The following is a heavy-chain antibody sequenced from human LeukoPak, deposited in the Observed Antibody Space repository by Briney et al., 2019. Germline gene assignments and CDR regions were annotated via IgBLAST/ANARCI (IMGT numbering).Heavy chain of an antibody. Sequence: GGSLRLSCVASGFSISSHWMSWVRQALGKGLEWVASLKEDVSARNLVDSVKGRFTISRGNSKNTLYLQMNSLRVEDTAMYYCAKAGTQQWLLFVGVYWGQGALVTVSS. CDR1: GFSISSHW. CDR2: LKEDVSAR. D-gene: IGHD6-19*01. V-gene: IGHV3-7*01. CDR3: AKAGTQQWLLFVGVY. J-gene: IGHJ4*02.